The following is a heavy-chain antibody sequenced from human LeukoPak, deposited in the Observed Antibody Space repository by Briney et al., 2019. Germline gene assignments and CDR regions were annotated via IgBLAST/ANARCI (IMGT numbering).Heavy chain of an antibody. V-gene: IGHV1-18*01. D-gene: IGHD6-19*01. Sequence: ASVKVSCKASDYTFISYGISWVRQAPGQGLEWMGWINPYNGNTNYVQKLQGRVTMTTETSTSTAYMELRSLRSDDTAVYYCARVGYSSGSYPTHYFDYWGQGTLVTVSS. CDR1: DYTFISYG. CDR2: INPYNGNT. CDR3: ARVGYSSGSYPTHYFDY. J-gene: IGHJ4*02.